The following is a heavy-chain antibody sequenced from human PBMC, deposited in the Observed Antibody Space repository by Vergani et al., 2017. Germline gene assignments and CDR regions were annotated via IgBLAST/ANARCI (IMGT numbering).Heavy chain of an antibody. CDR3: ARDRRVPGSSGWFDY. CDR2: IVVGSGNT. J-gene: IGHJ4*02. D-gene: IGHD6-19*01. Sequence: QMQLVQSGPEVKKPGTSVKVSCKASGFTFTSSAVQWVRQARGQRLEWIGWIVVGSGNTNYAQKFQERVTITRDMSTSTAYMELSRLTSDDTAVYYCARDRRVPGSSGWFDYWGQGTLVTVSS. CDR1: GFTFTSSA. V-gene: IGHV1-58*01.